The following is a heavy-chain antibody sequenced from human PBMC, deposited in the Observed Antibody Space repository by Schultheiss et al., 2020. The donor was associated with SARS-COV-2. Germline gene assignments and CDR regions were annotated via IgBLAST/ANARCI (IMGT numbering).Heavy chain of an antibody. D-gene: IGHD3-9*01. CDR2: ITYDGARD. CDR1: GFTFSSYT. V-gene: IGHV3-30-3*01. CDR3: ARDGETGYYFDY. J-gene: IGHJ4*02. Sequence: GGSLRLSCTVSGFTFSSYTMHWVRQAPGKGLEWMAFITYDGARDDYADSVKGRFTISRDNAKNSLYVQMNSLRAEDTAVYYCARDGETGYYFDYWGQGTLVTVSS.